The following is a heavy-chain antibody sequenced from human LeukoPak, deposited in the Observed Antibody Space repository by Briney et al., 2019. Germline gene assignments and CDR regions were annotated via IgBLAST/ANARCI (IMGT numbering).Heavy chain of an antibody. V-gene: IGHV3-23*01. CDR1: GFMLKNYC. J-gene: IGHJ4*02. Sequence: GGSLRLSCAASGFMLKNYCMSWVRQAPGKGLEWVSGISGSGGSLRYADSVKGRFIISRDISKNTVYLQMNSLRAEDTAIYYCAKDPRFDFWYYDSSGYYWSDWGQGTPVTVSS. D-gene: IGHD3-22*01. CDR3: AKDPRFDFWYYDSSGYYWSD. CDR2: ISGSGGSL.